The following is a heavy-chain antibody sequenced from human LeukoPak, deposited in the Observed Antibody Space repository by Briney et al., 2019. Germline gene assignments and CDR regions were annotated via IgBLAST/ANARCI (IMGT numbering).Heavy chain of an antibody. CDR2: IIPIFGTA. J-gene: IGHJ3*02. CDR3: ARDAVRGVLTSLDAFDI. CDR1: GGTSSSYA. Sequence: SVKVSCKASGGTSSSYAISWVRQAPGQGLEWMGGIIPIFGTANYAQKFQGRVTITADESTSTAYMELSSLRSDDTAVYYCARDAVRGVLTSLDAFDIWGQGTMVTVSS. D-gene: IGHD3-10*01. V-gene: IGHV1-69*13.